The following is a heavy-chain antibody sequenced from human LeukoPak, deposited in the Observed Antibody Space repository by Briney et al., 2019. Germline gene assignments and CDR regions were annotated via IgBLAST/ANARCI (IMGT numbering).Heavy chain of an antibody. CDR2: IYSGGST. CDR1: GFTVSSNY. D-gene: IGHD6-19*01. V-gene: IGHV3-53*01. J-gene: IGHJ4*02. CDR3: ASGGIAVADSF. Sequence: GGSLRLSCAASGFTVSSNYMSWVRQAPGNGLEWVSVIYSGGSTYYADSVKGRFTISRDNSKNTLYLQMNSLRAEDTAVYYCASGGIAVADSFWGQGTLVTVSS.